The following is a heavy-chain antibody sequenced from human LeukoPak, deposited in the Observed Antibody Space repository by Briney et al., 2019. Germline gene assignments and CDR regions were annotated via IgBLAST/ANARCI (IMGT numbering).Heavy chain of an antibody. Sequence: PSETLSLTCAVSGGSISSSNWWSWVRQPPGKGLEWIGEIYHSGSTNYNPSLKSRVTISVDKSKNQFSLKLSSVTAADTAVYYCARFSSGWLNYFDYWGQGTLVTVSS. CDR2: IYHSGST. D-gene: IGHD6-19*01. V-gene: IGHV4-4*02. J-gene: IGHJ4*02. CDR1: GGSISSSNW. CDR3: ARFSSGWLNYFDY.